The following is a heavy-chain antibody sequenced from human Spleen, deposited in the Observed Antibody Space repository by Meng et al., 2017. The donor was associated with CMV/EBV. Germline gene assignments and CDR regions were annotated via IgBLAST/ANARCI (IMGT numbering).Heavy chain of an antibody. D-gene: IGHD2-2*02. Sequence: SLKISCAASGFTFEDFAMHWVRQVRGKGLEWVSGVSWNSGSIDYGGSVKGRFTISRDNVRKSLYLQMNSLRPEDTALYYCAGRRYCSSTSCYTLAFDIWGQGTMVTVSS. J-gene: IGHJ3*02. V-gene: IGHV3-9*01. CDR3: AGRRYCSSTSCYTLAFDI. CDR2: VSWNSGSI. CDR1: GFTFEDFA.